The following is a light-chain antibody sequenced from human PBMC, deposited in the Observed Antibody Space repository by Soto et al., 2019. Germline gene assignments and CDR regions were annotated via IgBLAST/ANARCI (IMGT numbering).Light chain of an antibody. J-gene: IGKJ2*01. CDR1: QSISSW. CDR2: KAS. Sequence: DIQMTQSPSTLTASVGDRGTITCRASQSISSWLAWYQQKPGNAPKLLIYKASSLESGVPSRFSGSGSGTEFTLTIISLQPDDFATYYCQQYNSYSYTFFQGTKLEIK. V-gene: IGKV1-5*03. CDR3: QQYNSYSYT.